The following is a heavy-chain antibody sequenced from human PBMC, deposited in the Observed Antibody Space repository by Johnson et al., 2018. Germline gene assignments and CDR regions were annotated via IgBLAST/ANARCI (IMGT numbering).Heavy chain of an antibody. Sequence: QVQLQPWGAGLLKHSETLSLTCAVYGGSFSGYYWRWIRQPPGKGLEWIGAINHSGSTNYNPSLKSRVTISVDPSKNQISLKLSSVTAADTAVHYWARVDVSSTSCRSPYYYGMDVWGQGTTVTVSS. V-gene: IGHV4-34*01. CDR1: GGSFSGYY. CDR3: ARVDVSSTSCRSPYYYGMDV. J-gene: IGHJ6*02. CDR2: INHSGST. D-gene: IGHD2-2*01.